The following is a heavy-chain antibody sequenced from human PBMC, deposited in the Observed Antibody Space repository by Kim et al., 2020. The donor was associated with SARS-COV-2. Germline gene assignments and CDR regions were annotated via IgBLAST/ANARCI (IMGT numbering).Heavy chain of an antibody. D-gene: IGHD3-9*01. V-gene: IGHV4-4*02. Sequence: SETLSLTCAVSGGSISSSNWWSWVRQPPGKGLEWIGEIYHSGSTNYNPSLKSRVTISVDKSKNQFSLKLSSVTAADTAVYYCARGDLRYDYGMDVWGQGTTVTVSS. J-gene: IGHJ6*02. CDR1: GGSISSSNW. CDR2: IYHSGST. CDR3: ARGDLRYDYGMDV.